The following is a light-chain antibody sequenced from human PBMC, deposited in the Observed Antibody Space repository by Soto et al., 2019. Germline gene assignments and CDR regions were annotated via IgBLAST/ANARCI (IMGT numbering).Light chain of an antibody. CDR1: QSVSDD. CDR3: QQYYNWPPWT. Sequence: EIVLTQSPGTLSLSPGERATLSCRTSQSVSDDLAWYQQKPGRAPRLLIYRASTRAAGVSARFSGSGSGTEFTLSISSLQPEDSAVYYCQQYYNWPPWTFGQGTKADIK. V-gene: IGKV3-15*01. J-gene: IGKJ1*01. CDR2: RAS.